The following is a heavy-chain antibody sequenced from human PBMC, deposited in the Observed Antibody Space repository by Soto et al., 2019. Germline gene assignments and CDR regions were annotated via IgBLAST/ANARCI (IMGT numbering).Heavy chain of an antibody. CDR3: ARQIYDSDTGPNFQYYFDS. V-gene: IGHV5-10-1*01. CDR2: IDPSDSQT. J-gene: IGHJ4*02. Sequence: GESLKISCKGSGYSFAGYWITWVRQKPGRGLEWMGRIDPSDSQTYYSPSFRGHVTIAVTKSITTVFLQWSSLRASDTAMYYCARQIYDSDTGPNFQYYFDSWGQGTPVTVSS. CDR1: GYSFAGYW. D-gene: IGHD3-22*01.